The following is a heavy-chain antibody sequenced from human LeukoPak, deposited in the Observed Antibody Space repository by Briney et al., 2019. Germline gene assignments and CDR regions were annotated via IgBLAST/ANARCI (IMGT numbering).Heavy chain of an antibody. CDR2: VGSNGGDT. Sequence: PGGSLRLFCSASGFTFSNYAMHWVRQAPGKGLEYVSSVGSNGGDTSYADSVKGRFTISRDNSKNTLYLQMSSLRTEDTAVYYCVRDLGGRSGHWGQGTLVTVSS. CDR3: VRDLGGRSGH. V-gene: IGHV3-64D*06. J-gene: IGHJ4*02. D-gene: IGHD1-26*01. CDR1: GFTFSNYA.